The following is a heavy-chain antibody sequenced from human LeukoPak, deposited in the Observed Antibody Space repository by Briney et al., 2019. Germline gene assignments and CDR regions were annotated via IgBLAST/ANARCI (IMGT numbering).Heavy chain of an antibody. CDR2: MNPNSGNT. CDR1: GYTFTSYD. Sequence: ASVKVSCKASGYTFTSYDINWVRQATGQGLERMGWMNPNSGNTGYAQKFQGRVTMTRNTSISTAYMELSSLRSEDTAVYYCARTYYDILTGYLGFDPWGQGTLVTVSS. CDR3: ARTYYDILTGYLGFDP. J-gene: IGHJ5*02. D-gene: IGHD3-9*01. V-gene: IGHV1-8*01.